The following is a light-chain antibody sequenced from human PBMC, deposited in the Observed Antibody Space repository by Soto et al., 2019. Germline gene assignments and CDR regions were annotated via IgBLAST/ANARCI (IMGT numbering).Light chain of an antibody. CDR2: DVS. CDR1: SSDVGGYNY. V-gene: IGLV2-11*01. Sequence: QSVLTQPRSVSGSPGQSVTISCTGTSSDVGGYNYVSWYQQHPGKAPKLMIYDVSKRPSGVPDRFSGSKSGNTASLTISGLQAEDEADYYCCSYAGSYTYVFGTANKVTV. CDR3: CSYAGSYTYV. J-gene: IGLJ1*01.